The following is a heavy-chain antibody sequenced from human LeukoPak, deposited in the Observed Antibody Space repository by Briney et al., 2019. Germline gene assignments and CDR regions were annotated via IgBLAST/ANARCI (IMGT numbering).Heavy chain of an antibody. D-gene: IGHD4-17*01. V-gene: IGHV3-21*01. Sequence: GGSLRLSWAASGFTFSSYSMNWVRQAPGKGLEWVSSISSSSSYIYYADSVKGRFTISRDNAKNSLYLQMNSLRAEDTAVYYCARDHTTVTTRYYGMDVWGQGTTVTVSS. CDR2: ISSSSSYI. CDR3: ARDHTTVTTRYYGMDV. J-gene: IGHJ6*02. CDR1: GFTFSSYS.